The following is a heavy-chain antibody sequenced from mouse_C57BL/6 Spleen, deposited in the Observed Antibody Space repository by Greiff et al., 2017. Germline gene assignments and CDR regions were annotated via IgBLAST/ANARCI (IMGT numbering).Heavy chain of an antibody. CDR3: TREGDGFGDFDV. V-gene: IGHV5-9-1*02. J-gene: IGHJ1*03. CDR1: GFTFSSYA. D-gene: IGHD2-3*01. Sequence: EVKLVESGEGLVKPGGSLKLSCAASGFTFSSYAMSWVRQTPEKRLEWVAYISSGGDYIYYADTVKGRFTISRDNARNTLYLQMSSLKSEDTAMYYCTREGDGFGDFDVWGTGTTVTVSS. CDR2: ISSGGDYI.